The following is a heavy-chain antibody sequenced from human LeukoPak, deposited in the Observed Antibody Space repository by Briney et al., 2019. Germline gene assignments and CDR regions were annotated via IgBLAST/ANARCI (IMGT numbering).Heavy chain of an antibody. D-gene: IGHD2-15*01. Sequence: SETLSLTCAVSGGSISSSNWWSWVRQPPGKGLEWIGEIYHSGSTNYNPSLKSRVTISVDKSKNQFSLKLSSVTAADTAVYYCVRRVKDGWYFDLWGRGTLVTVSS. J-gene: IGHJ2*01. CDR3: VRRVKDGWYFDL. V-gene: IGHV4-4*02. CDR2: IYHSGST. CDR1: GGSISSSNW.